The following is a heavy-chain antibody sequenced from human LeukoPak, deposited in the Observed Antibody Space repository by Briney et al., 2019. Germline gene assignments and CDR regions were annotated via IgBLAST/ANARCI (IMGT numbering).Heavy chain of an antibody. Sequence: GGSLRLSCAASGFTFSSYAMHWVRQAPGKGLEWVAVISYDGSNKYYADSVKGRFTISRDNSKNTLYLQMNSLRAEDTAVYYCATRTGGWFPYWGQGTLVTVSS. V-gene: IGHV3-30-3*01. CDR1: GFTFSSYA. J-gene: IGHJ4*02. CDR2: ISYDGSNK. CDR3: ATRTGGWFPY. D-gene: IGHD6-19*01.